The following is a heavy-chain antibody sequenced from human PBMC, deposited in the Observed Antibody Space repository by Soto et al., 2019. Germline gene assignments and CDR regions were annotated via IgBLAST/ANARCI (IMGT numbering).Heavy chain of an antibody. Sequence: PGGSLRLSCAASGFTFSSYSMNWVRQAPGKGLEWVSSISSSSSYIYYADSVKGRFTISRDNAKNPLYLQMNSLRAEDTAVYYCARADIAAAGSITYFDYWGQGTLVTVSS. J-gene: IGHJ4*02. D-gene: IGHD6-13*01. CDR1: GFTFSSYS. CDR3: ARADIAAAGSITYFDY. CDR2: ISSSSSYI. V-gene: IGHV3-21*01.